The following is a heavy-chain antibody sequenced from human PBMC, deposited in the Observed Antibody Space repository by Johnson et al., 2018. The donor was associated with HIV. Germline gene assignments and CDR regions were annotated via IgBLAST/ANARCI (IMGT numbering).Heavy chain of an antibody. D-gene: IGHD3-22*01. CDR3: ARGGYYYDSYDAFDI. CDR2: LSYDGSNK. V-gene: IGHV3-30*04. J-gene: IGHJ3*02. CDR1: GFTFGDSA. Sequence: QVQLVESGGGVVQSGRSLRLSCAASGFTFGDSAIHWVRQAPGKGLEWVAVLSYDGSNKYYADSVKGRFTISRDNSKNTLYLQMNSLRAEDTAVYYCARGGYYYDSYDAFDIWGQGTMVTVS.